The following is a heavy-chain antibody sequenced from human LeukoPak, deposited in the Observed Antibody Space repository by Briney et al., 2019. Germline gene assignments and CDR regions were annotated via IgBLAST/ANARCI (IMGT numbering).Heavy chain of an antibody. J-gene: IGHJ4*02. CDR3: ATDPRGRFLEADY. CDR2: ISAYNGNT. Sequence: GASVKVSCKASGYTFTSYGISWVRQAPGQGLEWMGWISAYNGNTNYAQKLQGRVTMTRNTSISTAYMELSSLRSEDTAVYYCATDPRGRFLEADYWGQGTLVTVSS. D-gene: IGHD3-3*01. CDR1: GYTFTSYG. V-gene: IGHV1-18*01.